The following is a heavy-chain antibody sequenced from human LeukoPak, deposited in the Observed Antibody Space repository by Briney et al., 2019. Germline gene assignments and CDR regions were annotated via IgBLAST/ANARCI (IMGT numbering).Heavy chain of an antibody. CDR1: GFTFSSYA. V-gene: IGHV3-23*01. J-gene: IGHJ5*02. D-gene: IGHD6-19*01. CDR2: ISGSGGNT. CDR3: SKDPFGGGCHRCWFDP. Sequence: GGSLRLSCAASGFTFSSYAMTWVRQAPGKGLEWVSAISGSGGNTYHADSVRGRFTISRDNYKKTLYLQMNSLRAEDTAVYYCSKDPFGGGCHRCWFDPWGQGTLVTVSS.